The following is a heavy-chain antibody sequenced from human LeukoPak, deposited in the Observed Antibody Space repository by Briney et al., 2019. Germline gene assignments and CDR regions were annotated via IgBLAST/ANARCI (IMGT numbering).Heavy chain of an antibody. D-gene: IGHD6-19*01. V-gene: IGHV3-23*01. CDR2: IRGSGGST. J-gene: IGHJ3*02. CDR1: GFTFSSYA. Sequence: GGSLRLSCAASGFTFSSYAMSWVRQAPGKGLEWVSGIRGSGGSTNYADSVKGRFTISRDNSKNTLYLQMNSLRAEDTAVYYCAKVYSSGWRDAFDIWGQGTMVTVSS. CDR3: AKVYSSGWRDAFDI.